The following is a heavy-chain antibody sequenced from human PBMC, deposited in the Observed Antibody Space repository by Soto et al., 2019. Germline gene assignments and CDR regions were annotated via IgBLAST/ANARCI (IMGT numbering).Heavy chain of an antibody. CDR1: TFTFSSSS. Sequence: EVQLVESGGGLVKPVGSLKLSCVDSTFTFSSSSMNWVRQAPGKGLEWVSSIGASSSPLFCAGSVKGRLTISRNNDKNSLYLQINSLRAEDTAVYYCVRGGCCYTSGDVVDIWGQGTTVTVSS. V-gene: IGHV3-21*01. CDR2: IGASSSPL. CDR3: VRGGCCYTSGDVVDI. D-gene: IGHD2-2*02. J-gene: IGHJ3*02.